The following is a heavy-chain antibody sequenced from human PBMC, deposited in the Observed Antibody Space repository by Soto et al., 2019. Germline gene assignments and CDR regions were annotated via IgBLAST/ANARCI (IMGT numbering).Heavy chain of an antibody. CDR3: AKDKEYSSSYTFDY. Sequence: EVQLVESGGGLVQPGRSLRLSCAASGFTFDDYAMHWVRQAPGKGLEWVSGISWNSGSIGYADSVKGRFTISRDNAKNSLYLQMNSLRAEDTALYYCAKDKEYSSSYTFDYWGQGTLVTVSS. J-gene: IGHJ4*02. CDR2: ISWNSGSI. D-gene: IGHD6-6*01. CDR1: GFTFDDYA. V-gene: IGHV3-9*01.